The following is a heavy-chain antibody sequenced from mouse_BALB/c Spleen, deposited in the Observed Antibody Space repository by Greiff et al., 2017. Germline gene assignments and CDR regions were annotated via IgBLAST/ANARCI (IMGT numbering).Heavy chain of an antibody. Sequence: EVKLVESGGGLVKPGGSLKLSCAASGFTFSSYAMSWVRQTPEKRLEWVASISSGGSTYYPDSVKGRFTISRDNARNILYLQMSSLRSEDTAMYYCARGRGFYYGYDGSYFDYWGQGTTLTVSS. CDR1: GFTFSSYA. V-gene: IGHV5-6-5*01. D-gene: IGHD2-2*01. CDR2: ISSGGST. J-gene: IGHJ2*01. CDR3: ARGRGFYYGYDGSYFDY.